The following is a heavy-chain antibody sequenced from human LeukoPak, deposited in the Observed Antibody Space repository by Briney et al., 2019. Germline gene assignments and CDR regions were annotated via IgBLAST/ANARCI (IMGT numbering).Heavy chain of an antibody. J-gene: IGHJ3*02. D-gene: IGHD3-22*01. CDR3: ARDDNYYDSSDYFYDAFEI. V-gene: IGHV3-48*03. CDR2: IGSSGSTV. CDR1: GFTFSAYE. Sequence: GGSLRLSCAASGFTFSAYEMNWVRQAPGKGLEWVSYIGSSGSTVYYADSVKGRFTISRDNAKNSLYLQMDRLRAEDTAVYYCARDDNYYDSSDYFYDAFEIWGQGTTVTVSS.